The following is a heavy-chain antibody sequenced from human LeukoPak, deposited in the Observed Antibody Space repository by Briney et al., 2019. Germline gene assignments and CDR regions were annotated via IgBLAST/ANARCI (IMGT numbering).Heavy chain of an antibody. V-gene: IGHV3-23*01. Sequence: GGSLRLSCAASGFTFSSYAMSWVRQAPGKGLEWVSVISGSGGSTYYAGSVKGRFTISRDNSKNTLYLQMSSLRAEDTAVYYCAKVASGLDYYDSTGYYLDYWGQGSLVTVS. D-gene: IGHD3-22*01. CDR2: ISGSGGST. J-gene: IGHJ4*02. CDR1: GFTFSSYA. CDR3: AKVASGLDYYDSTGYYLDY.